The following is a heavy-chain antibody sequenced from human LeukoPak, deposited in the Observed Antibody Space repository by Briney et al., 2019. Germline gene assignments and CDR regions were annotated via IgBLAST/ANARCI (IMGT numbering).Heavy chain of an antibody. CDR1: GGSISSGGYS. J-gene: IGHJ6*02. Sequence: SETLSLTCAVSGGSISSGGYSWSWIRQPPGKGLEWIGYIYHSGSTYYNPSLKSRVTISVDRSKNQFSLKLSSVTAADTAVYYCARAPTIFAGIDVWGQGTTVTVSS. CDR3: ARAPTIFAGIDV. D-gene: IGHD3-3*01. V-gene: IGHV4-30-2*01. CDR2: IYHSGST.